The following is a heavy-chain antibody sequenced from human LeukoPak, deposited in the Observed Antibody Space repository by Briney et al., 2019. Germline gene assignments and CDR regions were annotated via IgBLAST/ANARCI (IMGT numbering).Heavy chain of an antibody. CDR2: INHSGST. Sequence: SETLSLTCAVYGGSFSGYYWSWIRQPPGKGLEWIGEINHSGSTNYNPSLKSRVTISVDSSKTQFSLKLSSVTAADTAVYYCARGLYYDILAGYAPYYFAYWGQGTLVTVSS. J-gene: IGHJ4*02. CDR1: GGSFSGYY. CDR3: ARGLYYDILAGYAPYYFAY. V-gene: IGHV4-34*01. D-gene: IGHD3-9*01.